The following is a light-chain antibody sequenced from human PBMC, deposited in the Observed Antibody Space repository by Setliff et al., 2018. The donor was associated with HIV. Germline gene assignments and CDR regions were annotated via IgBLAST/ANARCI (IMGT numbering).Light chain of an antibody. J-gene: IGLJ1*01. CDR2: EVS. Sequence: QSALTQPASVSGSPGQSITISCTGTSSDVGSYNYVSWYQQHPGKAPKLMIYEVSNRPSGVSNRFSGFKSGNTASLTISGLQAEDEADYYCSSYTSSSLYVFGTGTKVTVL. V-gene: IGLV2-14*01. CDR1: SSDVGSYNY. CDR3: SSYTSSSLYV.